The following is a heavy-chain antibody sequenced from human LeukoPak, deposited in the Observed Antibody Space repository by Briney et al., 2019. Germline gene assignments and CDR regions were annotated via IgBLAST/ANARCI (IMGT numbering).Heavy chain of an antibody. J-gene: IGHJ5*02. D-gene: IGHD3-10*01. V-gene: IGHV3-30*02. CDR1: AFTFSRYG. CDR3: AKDRYGSGSDTP. CDR2: IRSDGNNK. Sequence: GGSLRLSCAASAFTFSRYGMHWVRQAPGKGLEWVALIRSDGNNKYYADSVKSRFTISRDNSKNTLSLQMNSLRTEDTAVYYCAKDRYGSGSDTPWGQGTLVTVSS.